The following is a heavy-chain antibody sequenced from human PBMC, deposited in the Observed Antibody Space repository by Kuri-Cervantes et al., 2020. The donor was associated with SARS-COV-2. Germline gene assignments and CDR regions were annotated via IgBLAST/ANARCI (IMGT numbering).Heavy chain of an antibody. CDR1: GFTFSSYA. CDR2: ISGSGGST. V-gene: IGHV3-23*01. CDR3: AKDYYSSSSNYFDY. J-gene: IGHJ4*02. Sequence: GESLKISCEASGFTFSSYAMSWVRQAPGKGLEWVSAISGSGGSTYYADSVKGRFTISRDNSKNTLYLQMNSLRAEDTAVYYCAKDYYSSSSNYFDYWGQGTLVTVSS. D-gene: IGHD6-6*01.